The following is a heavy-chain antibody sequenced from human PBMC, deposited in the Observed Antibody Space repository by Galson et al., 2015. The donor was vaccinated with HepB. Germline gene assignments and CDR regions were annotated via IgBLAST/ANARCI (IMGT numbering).Heavy chain of an antibody. D-gene: IGHD3-10*01. CDR2: ISAYNGNT. J-gene: IGHJ6*02. CDR1: GYTFTSYG. CDR3: ARDGYNTYYYGSGTEGPAGGYYYGMDV. V-gene: IGHV1-18*04. Sequence: SVKVSCKASGYTFTSYGISWVRQAPGQGLEWMGWISAYNGNTNYAQKLQGRVTMTTDTSTSTAYMELRSLRSDDTAVYYCARDGYNTYYYGSGTEGPAGGYYYGMDVWGQGTTVTVSS.